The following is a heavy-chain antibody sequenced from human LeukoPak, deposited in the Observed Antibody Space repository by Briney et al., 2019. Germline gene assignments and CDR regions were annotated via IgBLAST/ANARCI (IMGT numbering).Heavy chain of an antibody. D-gene: IGHD2-2*01. CDR2: IYYSGST. V-gene: IGHV4-59*01. CDR3: ARDLGYCSCTSCYPWFDP. J-gene: IGHJ5*02. Sequence: PSETLSLTCTVSGGSISSYYWSWIRQPPGKGLEWIGYIYYSGSTNYNPSLKSRVTISVDTSKNQFSLKLSSVTAADTAVYYCARDLGYCSCTSCYPWFDPWGQGTLLTVSS. CDR1: GGSISSYY.